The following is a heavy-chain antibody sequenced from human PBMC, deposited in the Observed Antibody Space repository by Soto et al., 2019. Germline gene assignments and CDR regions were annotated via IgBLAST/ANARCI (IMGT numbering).Heavy chain of an antibody. CDR1: GYTFTVYY. CDR3: ARDRCTNGVCYIFDY. CDR2: INPNSGGT. D-gene: IGHD2-8*01. J-gene: IGHJ4*02. Sequence: ASVKVSCKASGYTFTVYYMHWVRQAPGQGLEWMGWINPNSGGTNYAQKFQGWVTMTRDTSISTAYMELSRLRSDDTAVYYCARDRCTNGVCYIFDYWGQGTLVTVSS. V-gene: IGHV1-2*04.